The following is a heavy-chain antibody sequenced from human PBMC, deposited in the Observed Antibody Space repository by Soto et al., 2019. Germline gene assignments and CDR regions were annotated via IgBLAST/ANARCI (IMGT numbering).Heavy chain of an antibody. V-gene: IGHV1-18*01. CDR1: GYTFTRSG. D-gene: IGHD5-12*01. J-gene: IGHJ6*02. CDR3: AREGVAPYYYYGMDV. Sequence: QVQLVQSGAEVKKPGASVKVSCKASGYTFTRSGISWVRQAPGQGLEWMGWISTYNGDTNYAQTFQGRVTMTTDTAKSTAHMEVRSLRSDDTAVYYCAREGVAPYYYYGMDVWGQGTPVTVSS. CDR2: ISTYNGDT.